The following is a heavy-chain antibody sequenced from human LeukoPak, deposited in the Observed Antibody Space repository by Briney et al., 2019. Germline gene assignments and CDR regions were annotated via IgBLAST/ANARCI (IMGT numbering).Heavy chain of an antibody. CDR2: ISSSSSYI. D-gene: IGHD2-2*01. CDR1: GFTFSSYS. V-gene: IGHV3-21*01. CDR3: ARGRIGYCSSTSCPYWFDP. J-gene: IGHJ5*02. Sequence: GGSLRLSCAASGFTFSSYSMNWVRQAPGKGLEWVSSISSSSSYIYYADSVKGRFTISRDNAKNSLYLQMNSLRAEDTAVYYCARGRIGYCSSTSCPYWFDPWGQGTLVTVSS.